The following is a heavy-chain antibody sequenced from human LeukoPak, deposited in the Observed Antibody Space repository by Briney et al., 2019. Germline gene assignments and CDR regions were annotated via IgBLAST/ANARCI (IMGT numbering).Heavy chain of an antibody. D-gene: IGHD6-6*01. V-gene: IGHV4-34*01. CDR2: INHSGST. Sequence: SETLSLTCAVYGGSFSVYYWSWIRQPPGKGLEWIGEINHSGSTNYNPSLKSRVTISVDTSKNQFSLKLSSVTAADTAVYYCARGRSIAARRFYYWGQGTLVTVSS. CDR1: GGSFSVYY. CDR3: ARGRSIAARRFYY. J-gene: IGHJ4*02.